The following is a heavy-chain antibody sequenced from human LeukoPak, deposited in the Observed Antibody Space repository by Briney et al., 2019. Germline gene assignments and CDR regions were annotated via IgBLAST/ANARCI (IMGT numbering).Heavy chain of an antibody. D-gene: IGHD5-24*01. CDR1: GFTFNHFW. V-gene: IGHV3-23*01. J-gene: IGHJ4*02. CDR2: ISETGGTI. Sequence: PGGSLRLSCAASGFTFNHFWMSWVRQAPGKGLEWVSAISETGGTIHYADSVRGRFIISRDNSKNTLYLQMNSLRAEDTAVYYCAREMTIITYSFDSWGQGTLVTVSS. CDR3: AREMTIITYSFDS.